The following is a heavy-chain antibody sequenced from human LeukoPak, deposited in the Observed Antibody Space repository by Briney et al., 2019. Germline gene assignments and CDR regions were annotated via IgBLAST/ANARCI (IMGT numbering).Heavy chain of an antibody. CDR2: IYYTGTT. V-gene: IGHV4-39*01. Sequence: SETLSLTCTVSGGSISSSSYYWAWIRQPPGKGLEWIGNIYYTGTTYYNPSLKSRVAISVDTSKNQFSLKLSSVTAADTAVYYCARGPGNYYDSSGYYYANWFDPWGQGTLVTVSS. CDR3: ARGPGNYYDSSGYYYANWFDP. CDR1: GGSISSSSYY. D-gene: IGHD3-22*01. J-gene: IGHJ5*02.